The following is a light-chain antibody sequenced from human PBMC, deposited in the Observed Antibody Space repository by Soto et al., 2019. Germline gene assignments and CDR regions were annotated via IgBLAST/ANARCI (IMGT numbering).Light chain of an antibody. Sequence: AIQLTQSPSSLSASVGDRVTITCRASQGIRNDLGWYQHKPGKAPKLLIHAASSLQSGVPSRFSGSASGTEFTLTISSLKPEDLASYYCLQDHSYPWTFGQGTKVEI. CDR2: AAS. J-gene: IGKJ1*01. CDR3: LQDHSYPWT. CDR1: QGIRND. V-gene: IGKV1-6*01.